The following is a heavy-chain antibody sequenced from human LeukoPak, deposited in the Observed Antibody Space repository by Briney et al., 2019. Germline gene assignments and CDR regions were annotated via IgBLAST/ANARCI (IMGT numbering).Heavy chain of an antibody. J-gene: IGHJ3*02. V-gene: IGHV1-46*01. CDR1: GYTFTGYY. CDR3: ARDRTGNDAFDI. CDR2: INPSGGST. Sequence: ASVKVSCKASGYTFTGYYMHWVRQAPGQGLEWMGIINPSGGSTSYAQKFQGRVTMTRDTSTSTVYMELSSLRSEDTAVYYCARDRTGNDAFDIWGQGTMVTVSS. D-gene: IGHD1-1*01.